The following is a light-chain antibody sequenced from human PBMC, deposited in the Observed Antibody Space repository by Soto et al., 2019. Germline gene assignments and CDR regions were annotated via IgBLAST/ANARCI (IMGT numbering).Light chain of an antibody. V-gene: IGKV3-20*01. Sequence: IVLTQSPGTLSLSPVERATLSCRASQTGSNSYLAWYQQKSAQAPRLLIYGVSTRATGIPDRFSGSGSGTAFTLTISRLEPEDFAVYYCQQYNNWPPITFGQGTRLEIK. CDR3: QQYNNWPPIT. CDR1: QTGSNSY. CDR2: GVS. J-gene: IGKJ5*01.